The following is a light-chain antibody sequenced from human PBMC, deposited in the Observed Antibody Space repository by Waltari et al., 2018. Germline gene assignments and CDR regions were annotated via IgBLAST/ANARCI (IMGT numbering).Light chain of an antibody. CDR3: HHYYIPPLT. CDR1: QSLLSSSNNKNY. V-gene: IGKV4-1*01. CDR2: RAS. J-gene: IGKJ5*01. Sequence: DIVMTQSPDSLAVSLGERATINCKSSQSLLSSSNNKNYVALQQQKPGTPPKLFIFRASTRESGVPDRFSGSGSGTDFTLTISSLQAEDVAVYYCHHYYIPPLTFGQGTRLEIK.